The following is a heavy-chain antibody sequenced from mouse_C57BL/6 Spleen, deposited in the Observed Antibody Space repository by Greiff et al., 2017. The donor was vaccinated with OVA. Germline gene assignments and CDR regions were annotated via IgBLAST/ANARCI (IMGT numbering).Heavy chain of an antibody. Sequence: DVQLVESGGGLVKPGGSLKLSCAASGFTFSDYGMHWVRQAPEKGLEWVAYISSGSSTIYYADTVKGRFTISRDNAKNTLFLQMTSLRSEDTAMYYCARVVTTEGFAYWGQGTLVTVSA. CDR1: GFTFSDYG. J-gene: IGHJ3*01. CDR3: ARVVTTEGFAY. D-gene: IGHD2-2*01. CDR2: ISSGSSTI. V-gene: IGHV5-17*01.